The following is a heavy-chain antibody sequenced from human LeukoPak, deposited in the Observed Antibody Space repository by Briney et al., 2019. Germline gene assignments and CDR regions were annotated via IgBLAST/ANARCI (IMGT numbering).Heavy chain of an antibody. CDR2: IYPGDPDT. Sequence: GESLKISCKGSGYSFTSYWIGWVRQMPGKGLEWMGIIYPGDPDTRYSPSFQGQVTISADKSISTAYLQWSSLKASDTAMYYCALLLGYSYGLGDYYYYGMDVWGQGTTVTVSS. J-gene: IGHJ6*02. CDR3: ALLLGYSYGLGDYYYYGMDV. CDR1: GYSFTSYW. D-gene: IGHD5-18*01. V-gene: IGHV5-51*01.